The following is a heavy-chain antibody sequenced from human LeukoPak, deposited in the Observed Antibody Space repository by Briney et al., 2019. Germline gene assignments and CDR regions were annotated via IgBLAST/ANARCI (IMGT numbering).Heavy chain of an antibody. J-gene: IGHJ5*02. CDR1: GYTFTGYY. V-gene: IGHV1-2*02. CDR2: INPNSGGT. Sequence: ASVKVSCKASGYTFTGYYMHWVRQAPGQGLEWMGWINPNSGGTNYAQKFQGRVTMTRDTSISTAYMELSRLRSDNTAVYYCARDRVATIPPNWFDPWGQGTRVTVSS. D-gene: IGHD5-12*01. CDR3: ARDRVATIPPNWFDP.